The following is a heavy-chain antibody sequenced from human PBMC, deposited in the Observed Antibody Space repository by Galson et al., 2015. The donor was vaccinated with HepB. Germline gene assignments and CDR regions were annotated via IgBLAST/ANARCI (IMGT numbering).Heavy chain of an antibody. D-gene: IGHD4-11*01. V-gene: IGHV3-66*01. CDR3: ARATTISTHGSYGMDV. J-gene: IGHJ6*02. CDR1: GFTVSSNY. Sequence: SLRLSCAASGFTVSSNYMSWVRQAPGKGLEWVSVIYSGGSTYYADHAKGRFTISRDNAKNSLYLQMNSLRDEDTAVYYCARATTISTHGSYGMDVSGQGTPVTASS. CDR2: IYSGGST.